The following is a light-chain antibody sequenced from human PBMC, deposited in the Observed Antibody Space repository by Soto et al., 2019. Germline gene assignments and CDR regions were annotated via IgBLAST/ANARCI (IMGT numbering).Light chain of an antibody. CDR2: EVS. CDR3: SSYTSCSTIYV. Sequence: QSALTQPASVSGSPGQSITISCTGTSSDVGGYNYVSWYQQHPGKAPKLMIYEVSNRPSGVSNRFSGSKSGNTASLTISGLQAEDEADYYCSSYTSCSTIYVFGTGTKLTVL. J-gene: IGLJ1*01. CDR1: SSDVGGYNY. V-gene: IGLV2-14*01.